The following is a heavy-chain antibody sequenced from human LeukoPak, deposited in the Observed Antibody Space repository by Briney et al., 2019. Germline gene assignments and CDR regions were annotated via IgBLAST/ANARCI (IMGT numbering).Heavy chain of an antibody. J-gene: IGHJ4*02. D-gene: IGHD1-26*01. CDR1: GFTFSNYW. V-gene: IGHV3-74*01. CDR3: ARGRVGPTLFDY. CDR2: INSDGSIT. Sequence: GGSLRLSCAASGFTFSNYWMHWVRQAPGKGLVWVSRINSDGSITSYADSVEGRFTISRDNAKNTLYLQMNSLRAEDTAVYYCARGRVGPTLFDYWGQGTLVTVPS.